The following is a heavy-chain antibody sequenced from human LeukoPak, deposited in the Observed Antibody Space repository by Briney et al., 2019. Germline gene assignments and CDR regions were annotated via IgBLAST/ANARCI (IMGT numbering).Heavy chain of an antibody. CDR2: IWYDGSNK. CDR3: ARDALVVYAFDI. J-gene: IGHJ3*02. V-gene: IGHV3-33*01. D-gene: IGHD3-22*01. CDR1: GFTFSSYG. Sequence: GSLRLSCAASGFTFSSYGMHWVRQAPGKGLEWVAVIWYDGSNKYYADSVKGRFTISRDNSKNTLYLQMNSLRAEDTAVYYCARDALVVYAFDIWGQGTMVTVSS.